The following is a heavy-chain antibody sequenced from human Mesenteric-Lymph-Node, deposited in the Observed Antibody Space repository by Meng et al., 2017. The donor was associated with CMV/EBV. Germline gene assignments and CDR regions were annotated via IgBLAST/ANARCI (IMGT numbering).Heavy chain of an antibody. Sequence: SETLSLTCTVSDASVSAGDYYWGWIRQPPGKGLEWIASIYYTGNTKYNPSLKSRLTISLDTSKNHISLNLKSVTATDTAVYYCATIHCGRTSCSYKWFGPWGQGTLVTVSS. D-gene: IGHD2-2*01. CDR2: IYYTGNT. J-gene: IGHJ5*02. CDR1: DASVSAGDYY. V-gene: IGHV4-39*01. CDR3: ATIHCGRTSCSYKWFGP.